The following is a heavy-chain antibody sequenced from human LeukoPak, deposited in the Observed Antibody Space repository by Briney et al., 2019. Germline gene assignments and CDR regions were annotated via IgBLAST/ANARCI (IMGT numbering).Heavy chain of an antibody. CDR3: ATDGGASAGYYYYGMDV. J-gene: IGHJ6*02. V-gene: IGHV1-18*01. D-gene: IGHD6-25*01. CDR1: GYTFTSHG. Sequence: ASVKVSCKASGYTFTSHGISWVRQAPGQGLEWMGWISAYNGNTNYAQKLQGRVTMTTDTSTSTAYMELRSLRSDDTAVYYCATDGGASAGYYYYGMDVWGRGTTVTVSS. CDR2: ISAYNGNT.